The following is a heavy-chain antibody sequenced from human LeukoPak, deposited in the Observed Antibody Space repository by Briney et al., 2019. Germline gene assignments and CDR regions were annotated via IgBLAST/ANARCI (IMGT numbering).Heavy chain of an antibody. V-gene: IGHV3-23*01. Sequence: GGSLRLSCAASGFTFSSYGMSWVRQAPGKGLEWVSAISGSGGSTYYADSVKGRFTISRDNSENTLYLQMNSLKTEDTAVYYCTTDGIIAAAATFDYWGQGTLVTVSS. J-gene: IGHJ4*02. D-gene: IGHD6-13*01. CDR2: ISGSGGST. CDR3: TTDGIIAAAATFDY. CDR1: GFTFSSYG.